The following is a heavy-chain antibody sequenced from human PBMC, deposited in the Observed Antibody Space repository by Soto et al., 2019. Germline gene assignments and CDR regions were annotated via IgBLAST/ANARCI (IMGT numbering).Heavy chain of an antibody. D-gene: IGHD2-15*01. J-gene: IGHJ4*02. CDR3: AKVGYCNIIYCFDKFDS. V-gene: IGHV3-23*01. CDR2: LSGGGNSP. CDR1: GFTFSNSA. Sequence: EVQLLESGGGLVQPGGSLRLSCSASGFTFSNSAMSWVRQAPGKGLEWVSYLSGGGNSPKYTESVKGRFTVSRDNSENTLYLQMNSLRVGDTAIYFCAKVGYCNIIYCFDKFDSWGRGTLVTVSS.